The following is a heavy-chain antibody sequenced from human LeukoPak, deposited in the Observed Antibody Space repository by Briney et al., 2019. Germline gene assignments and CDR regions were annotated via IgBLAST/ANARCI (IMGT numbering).Heavy chain of an antibody. Sequence: ASVKVSCKASGYIFTSYYMHWVRQAPGQGLEWMGIINPGGGSTSYVQKFRGRVTMTRDTSTSTAYMELSSLRSEDTAVYYCARDSPTSYYYYYMDVWGKGTTVTVSS. CDR1: GYIFTSYY. CDR3: ARDSPTSYYYYYMDV. V-gene: IGHV1-46*01. CDR2: INPGGGST. J-gene: IGHJ6*03.